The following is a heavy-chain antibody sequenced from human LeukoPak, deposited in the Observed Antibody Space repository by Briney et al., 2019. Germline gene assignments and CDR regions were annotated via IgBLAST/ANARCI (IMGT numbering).Heavy chain of an antibody. V-gene: IGHV4-39*01. J-gene: IGHJ3*02. CDR3: ARHRLEGDTFDI. CDR2: KYYSGDT. CDR1: GGSINSSDHY. D-gene: IGHD3-3*01. Sequence: SETLSLTCTVSGGSINSSDHYWAWIRQPPGKGLEWIGSKYYSGDTYYSPSLKSRVTISVDTSRNKFALKLNSVTTADTAVYFCARHRLEGDTFDIWGQGTKVTVSS.